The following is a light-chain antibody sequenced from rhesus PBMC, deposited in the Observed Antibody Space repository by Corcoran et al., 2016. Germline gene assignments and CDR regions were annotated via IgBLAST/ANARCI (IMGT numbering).Light chain of an antibody. CDR1: ENVNNY. CDR3: QSGYRTPLT. J-gene: IGKJ4*01. Sequence: DIQMTQSPSSLCASLGDRFTITCRASENVNNYLNWYQQKPGKALNLLSSEASTLQNGVPSRFSGGGTGTVYTITISSLQPEDVATSYCQSGYRTPLTFGGGTKVVI. CDR2: EAS. V-gene: IGKV1-74*01.